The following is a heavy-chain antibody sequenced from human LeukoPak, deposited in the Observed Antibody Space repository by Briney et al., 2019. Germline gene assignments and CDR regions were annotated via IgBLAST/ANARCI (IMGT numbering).Heavy chain of an antibody. CDR3: AKPDKAMVEPTYFDY. D-gene: IGHD5-18*01. CDR1: GFTFSSYG. J-gene: IGHJ4*02. V-gene: IGHV3-30*18. Sequence: GGSLRLSCAASGFTFSSYGMHWVRQAPGKGLEWVAVISYDGSNKYYADSAKGRFTISRDNSKNTLYLQMNSLRAEDTAVYYCAKPDKAMVEPTYFDYWGQGTLVTVSS. CDR2: ISYDGSNK.